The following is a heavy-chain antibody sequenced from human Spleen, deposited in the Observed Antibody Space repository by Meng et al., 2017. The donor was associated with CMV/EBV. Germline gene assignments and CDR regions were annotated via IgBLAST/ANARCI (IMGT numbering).Heavy chain of an antibody. CDR3: ARSVPVNYDILTYYGMDV. D-gene: IGHD3-9*01. Sequence: ASVKVSCKASGYSFTSYGITWVRQAPGRGLEWMGWISTYNGKTHYAQNLQGRVTMTTDTSTTTAYMELRSLTSDDTAVYYCARSVPVNYDILTYYGMDVWGQGTTVTVSS. CDR1: GYSFTSYG. V-gene: IGHV1-18*01. CDR2: ISTYNGKT. J-gene: IGHJ6*02.